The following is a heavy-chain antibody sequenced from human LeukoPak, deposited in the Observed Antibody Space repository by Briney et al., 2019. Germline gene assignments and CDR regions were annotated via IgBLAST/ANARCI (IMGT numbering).Heavy chain of an antibody. D-gene: IGHD2-2*01. V-gene: IGHV1-18*01. CDR2: ISAYKGNT. J-gene: IGHJ6*03. CDR3: ARDLRYCSSTSCYYYYYMDV. Sequence: GASVNVSCKASGYTFTSYGISWVRQAPGQGLEGMGWISAYKGNTNYAQKLQGRVTMTPDTSTSRAYMELRSLRSADTAVYYCARDLRYCSSTSCYYYYYMDVWGKGTTVTVSS. CDR1: GYTFTSYG.